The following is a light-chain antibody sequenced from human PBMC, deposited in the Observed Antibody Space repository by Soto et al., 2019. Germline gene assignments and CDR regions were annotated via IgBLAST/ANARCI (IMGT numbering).Light chain of an antibody. CDR1: RGDVVKDKF. CDR2: EVT. V-gene: IGLV2-23*02. Sequence: QSALTQPASVSGSPGQSITISCAGIRGDVVKDKFVSWYQQHPGKVPQLLVYEVTKRPSGVSSRFSGSKSGSTASLTISALQAEDEAEYFCCSYAGTIGGFMFGGGTKLTVL. CDR3: CSYAGTIGGFM. J-gene: IGLJ3*02.